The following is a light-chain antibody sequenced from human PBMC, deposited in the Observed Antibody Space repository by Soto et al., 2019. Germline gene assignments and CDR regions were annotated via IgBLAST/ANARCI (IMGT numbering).Light chain of an antibody. CDR1: RSDVGGYNY. V-gene: IGLV2-11*01. CDR3: CSYAGTPYV. Sequence: QSVLTRPLSVSASPGQSVTISCTGTRSDVGGYNYVSWYQHHPGKAPKLMIYGVSERPSGVPDRFSGSKSGNTASLTISGLQAEDEADYYCCSYAGTPYVFGTGTKVTVL. J-gene: IGLJ1*01. CDR2: GVS.